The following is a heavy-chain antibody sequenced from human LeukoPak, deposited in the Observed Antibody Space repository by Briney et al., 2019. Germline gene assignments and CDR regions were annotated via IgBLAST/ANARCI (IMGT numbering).Heavy chain of an antibody. D-gene: IGHD5-18*01. CDR2: MNPNSANT. J-gene: IGHJ6*03. V-gene: IGHV1-8*01. Sequence: ASVKVSCKASGYTFTSYDINWERQATGQGLEWMGWMNPNSANTGYAQKFQGRVTMTRNTSISTAYMELSSLGSEDTAVYYCARGQLWSNYYYYYMDVWGKGTTVTISS. CDR1: GYTFTSYD. CDR3: ARGQLWSNYYYYYMDV.